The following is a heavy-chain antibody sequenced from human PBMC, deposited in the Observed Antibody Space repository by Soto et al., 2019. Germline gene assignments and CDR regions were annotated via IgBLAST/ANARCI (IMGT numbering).Heavy chain of an antibody. CDR1: GFTFSSYA. V-gene: IGHV3-23*01. CDR3: ARKLSSLTTIWFDP. D-gene: IGHD5-12*01. Sequence: PGGSLRLSCAASGFTFSSYAMSWVRQAPGKGLEWVSAISGSGGSTYYADSVKGRFTISRDNSKNTLYLQMNSLRAEDTAVYYCARKLSSLTTIWFDPWGQGTLVTVSS. CDR2: ISGSGGST. J-gene: IGHJ5*02.